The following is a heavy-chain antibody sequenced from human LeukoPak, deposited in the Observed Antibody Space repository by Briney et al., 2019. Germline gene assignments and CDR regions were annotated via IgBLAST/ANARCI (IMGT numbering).Heavy chain of an antibody. D-gene: IGHD4-23*01. CDR1: RGSISDSY. J-gene: IGHJ4*02. V-gene: IGHV4-59*08. CDR2: IYHSEST. Sequence: SETLSLTCTVSRGSISDSYWNWIRQPPGKGLEWIGYIYHSESTNYNPSLKSRVTISVDTSKNQFSLKLSSVTAADTAVYYCARQAGGTSGPFDYWGQGTLVTVSS. CDR3: ARQAGGTSGPFDY.